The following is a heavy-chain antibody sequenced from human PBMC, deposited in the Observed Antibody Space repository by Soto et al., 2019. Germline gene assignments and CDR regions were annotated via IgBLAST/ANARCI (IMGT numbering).Heavy chain of an antibody. V-gene: IGHV3-73*01. Sequence: GGSLRLSCAASGFTFSGSAMHWVRQASGKGLEWVGRIRSKANSYATAYAASVKGRFTISRDDSKNTAYLQMNSLKTEDTAVYYCTRHREYSSGWKHFDYWGQGTLVTVSS. CDR3: TRHREYSSGWKHFDY. CDR2: IRSKANSYAT. J-gene: IGHJ4*02. CDR1: GFTFSGSA. D-gene: IGHD6-19*01.